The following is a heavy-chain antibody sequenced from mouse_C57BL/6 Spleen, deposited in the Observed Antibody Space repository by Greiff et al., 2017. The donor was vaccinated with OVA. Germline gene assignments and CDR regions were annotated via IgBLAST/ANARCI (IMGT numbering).Heavy chain of an antibody. J-gene: IGHJ3*01. V-gene: IGHV1-19*01. D-gene: IGHD3-2*02. CDR3: ARDSSGYVDWLAY. Sequence: VQLKESGPVLVKPGASVKMSCKASGYTFTDYYMNWVKQSHGKSLEWLGVINPYNGGTSYNQKFKGKATLTVDKSSSTADMELNSLTSEDSAVYYCARDSSGYVDWLAYWGQGTLVTVSA. CDR1: GYTFTDYY. CDR2: INPYNGGT.